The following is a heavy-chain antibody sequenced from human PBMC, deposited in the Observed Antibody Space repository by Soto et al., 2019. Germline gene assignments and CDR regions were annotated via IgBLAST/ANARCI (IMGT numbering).Heavy chain of an antibody. J-gene: IGHJ4*02. CDR3: TRAISGGPCDY. CDR2: ISRSSDHM. V-gene: IGHV3-21*01. D-gene: IGHD2-15*01. Sequence: EVQLVESGGGLVKPGGSLRLSCAASGFIFSTYSMNWVRQTPGKGLEWVSSISRSSDHMYYADSVRGRFTISRDNAKNSLFLQMNSLRAEDTAVYYCTRAISGGPCDYWGQGALVTVSS. CDR1: GFIFSTYS.